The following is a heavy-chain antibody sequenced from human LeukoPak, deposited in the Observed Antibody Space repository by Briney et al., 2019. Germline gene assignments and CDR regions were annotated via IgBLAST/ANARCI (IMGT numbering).Heavy chain of an antibody. V-gene: IGHV4-4*02. D-gene: IGHD3-3*01. J-gene: IGHJ6*02. CDR2: IYYSGST. Sequence: SETLSLTCAVSGGSISSSNWWSWVRQPPGKGLEWIGYIYYSGSTYYNPSLKSRVTISVDTSKNQFSLKLSSVTAADTAVYYCARSPLQYYDFWSGYSYGMDVWGQGTTVTVSS. CDR1: GGSISSSNW. CDR3: ARSPLQYYDFWSGYSYGMDV.